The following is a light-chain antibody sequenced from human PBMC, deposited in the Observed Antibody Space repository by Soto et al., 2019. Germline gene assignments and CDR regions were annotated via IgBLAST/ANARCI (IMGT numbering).Light chain of an antibody. CDR3: EQSYSTLVLT. Sequence: IQMTQSPSSLSASVGDSVTITCRASQGVDSDLSWYQQRPGKAPKLLIYGASTLHSGVPSRFSGRGSGTLFTLAIASLQPEDVAACYCEQSYSTLVLTFGGGTKVELK. V-gene: IGKV1-39*01. CDR2: GAS. CDR1: QGVDSD. J-gene: IGKJ4*01.